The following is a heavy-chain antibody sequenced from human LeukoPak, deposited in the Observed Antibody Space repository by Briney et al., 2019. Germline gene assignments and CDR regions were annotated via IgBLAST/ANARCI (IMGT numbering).Heavy chain of an antibody. V-gene: IGHV4-30-2*03. D-gene: IGHD6-25*01. CDR1: GGSISSGGYY. Sequence: SQTLSLTCTVSGGSISSGGYYWSWIRQPPGKGLEWIGSGHHSGSTYYKPSLKSRVTISLDTSKNQFSLKLRSVTAADTAVYYCASGSPAADYRGQGTLVTVSS. CDR2: GHHSGST. J-gene: IGHJ4*02. CDR3: ASGSPAADY.